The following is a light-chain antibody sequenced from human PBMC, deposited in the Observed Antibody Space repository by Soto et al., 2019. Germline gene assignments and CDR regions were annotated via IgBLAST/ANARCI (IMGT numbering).Light chain of an antibody. CDR1: QSVISD. Sequence: EIVLTQSPGTLSLSPGDRATLSCRASQSVISDYLAWYQQKPGQAPRLLIFGASTRAAGIPARFSGSGSGTEFTLTISSLQSEDFAVYYCQQYSNWPLTFGGGTKVDIK. CDR2: GAS. V-gene: IGKV3-15*01. J-gene: IGKJ4*01. CDR3: QQYSNWPLT.